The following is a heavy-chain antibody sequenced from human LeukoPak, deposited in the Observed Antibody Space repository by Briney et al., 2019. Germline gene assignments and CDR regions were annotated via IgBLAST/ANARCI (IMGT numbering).Heavy chain of an antibody. CDR2: IYSDGRT. J-gene: IGHJ4*02. Sequence: PSETLSLTCSVSGGSINDFYWTWVRQPPGKGLEWIGHIYSDGRTEYSPSLKSRVTISVDKSKNQFSLKLSSVTAADTAVYYCARIGSTSFDYWGQGTLVTVSS. V-gene: IGHV4-59*12. CDR3: ARIGSTSFDY. D-gene: IGHD2-2*01. CDR1: GGSINDFY.